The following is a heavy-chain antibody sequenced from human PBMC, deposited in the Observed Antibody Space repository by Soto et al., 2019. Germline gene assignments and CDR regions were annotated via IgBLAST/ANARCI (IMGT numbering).Heavy chain of an antibody. V-gene: IGHV3-48*02. CDR2: ISSSSSTI. CDR1: GFTFSDYA. D-gene: IGHD3-9*01. Sequence: TGGSLRLSCAASGFTFSDYAMHWVRQAPGKGLEWVSYISSSSSTIYYADSVKGRFTISRDNAKNSLHLQMNSLRDEDTAVYYCARVYSDDILPGQYWGHGTLVTVSS. J-gene: IGHJ4*01. CDR3: ARVYSDDILPGQY.